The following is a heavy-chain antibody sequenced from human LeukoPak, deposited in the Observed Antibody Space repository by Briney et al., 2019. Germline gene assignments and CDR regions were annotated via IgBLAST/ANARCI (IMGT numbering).Heavy chain of an antibody. CDR2: IYCSGST. Sequence: SETLSLTCTVSGGSISSYYWSWIRQPPGKGLEWIGYIYCSGSTNYNPSLKSRVTISVDTSKNQFSLKLSSVTAADTAVYYCARGVQVGATPYFDYWGQGTLVTVSS. D-gene: IGHD1-26*01. CDR3: ARGVQVGATPYFDY. J-gene: IGHJ4*02. V-gene: IGHV4-59*01. CDR1: GGSISSYY.